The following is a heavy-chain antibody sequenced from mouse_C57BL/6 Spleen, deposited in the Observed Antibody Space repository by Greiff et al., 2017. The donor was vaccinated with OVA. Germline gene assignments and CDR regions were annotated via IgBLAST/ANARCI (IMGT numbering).Heavy chain of an antibody. J-gene: IGHJ2*01. V-gene: IGHV1-69*01. D-gene: IGHD1-1*01. CDR1: GYTFTSYW. Sequence: QVQLQQPGAELVMPGASVKLSCKASGYTFTSYWMHWVKQRPGQGLEWIGEIDPSDSYTNYNQKFKGKSTLTVDKSSSTAYMQLSSLTSEDSAVYDCARGHYYGSSSPDYWGQGTTLTVSS. CDR2: IDPSDSYT. CDR3: ARGHYYGSSSPDY.